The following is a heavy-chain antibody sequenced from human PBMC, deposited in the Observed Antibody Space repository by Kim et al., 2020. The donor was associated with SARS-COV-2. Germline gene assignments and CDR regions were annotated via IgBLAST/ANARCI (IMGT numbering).Heavy chain of an antibody. V-gene: IGHV3-11*06. CDR3: ARAARAAGDFDY. D-gene: IGHD6-13*01. Sequence: GGSLRLSCAASGFTFSDYYMSWIRQAPGKGLEWVSYISSSSSYTNYADSVKGRFTISRDNAKNSLYLQMNSLRAEDTAVYYCARAARAAGDFDYWGQGTLVTVSS. CDR1: GFTFSDYY. CDR2: ISSSSSYT. J-gene: IGHJ4*02.